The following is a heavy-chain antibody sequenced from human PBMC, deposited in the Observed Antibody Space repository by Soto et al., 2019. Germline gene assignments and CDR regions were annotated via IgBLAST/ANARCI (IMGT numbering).Heavy chain of an antibody. CDR2: INSDGSST. J-gene: IGHJ4*02. Sequence: EVQLVESGGGLVQPGGSLRLSCAASGFTFSSYWMHWVRQAPGKGLVLVSRINSDGSSTSYADSVEGRFTISRDNAKNTLYLQMNSLRAEHTAVYGCAVAVAGPTAIGYWGQGTLGTVAS. CDR3: AVAVAGPTAIGY. CDR1: GFTFSSYW. V-gene: IGHV3-74*01. D-gene: IGHD6-19*01.